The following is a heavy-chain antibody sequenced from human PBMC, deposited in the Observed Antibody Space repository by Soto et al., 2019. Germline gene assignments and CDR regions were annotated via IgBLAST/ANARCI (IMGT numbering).Heavy chain of an antibody. V-gene: IGHV2-5*02. J-gene: IGHJ3*02. Sequence: QITLKESGPTLVKPTQTLTLTCTFSDFSLSTSGVGVGWIRQPPGKALEWLALIYWDDDKRYSPSLKSRLTLTKDTSKNQVVLTMTNMDPVDTATYYCAHIMITFGGVMRKDAFDIWGQGTMVTISS. CDR1: DFSLSTSGVG. CDR3: AHIMITFGGVMRKDAFDI. D-gene: IGHD3-16*01. CDR2: IYWDDDK.